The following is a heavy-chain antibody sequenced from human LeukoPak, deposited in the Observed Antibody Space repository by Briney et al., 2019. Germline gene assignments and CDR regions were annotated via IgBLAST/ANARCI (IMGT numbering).Heavy chain of an antibody. CDR3: ARVLPGGRRPADY. CDR2: IRFDGSHE. D-gene: IGHD1-14*01. CDR1: GFTFSSYG. J-gene: IGHJ4*02. V-gene: IGHV3-30*02. Sequence: PGGSLRLSCAASGFTFSSYGMYWVRQAPGQGLEWVAFIRFDGSHEHYADSVKGRFTISRDNSNDTLYLQMNSLRAEDTAVYYCARVLPGGRRPADYWGQGTLVTVSS.